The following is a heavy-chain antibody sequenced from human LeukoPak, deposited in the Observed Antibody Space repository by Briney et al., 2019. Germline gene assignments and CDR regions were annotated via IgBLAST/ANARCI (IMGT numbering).Heavy chain of an antibody. Sequence: PGGSLRLSCAASGFIFSNDAMHWVRQAPGKGLEWVAFIWFDGSNKHYADSVKGRFTISRDNSEDTLYLQMNSLRAEDTAVYYCARRPNWNDYWRQGTLVTVSS. CDR3: ARRPNWNDY. J-gene: IGHJ4*02. D-gene: IGHD1-1*01. V-gene: IGHV3-33*01. CDR2: IWFDGSNK. CDR1: GFIFSNDA.